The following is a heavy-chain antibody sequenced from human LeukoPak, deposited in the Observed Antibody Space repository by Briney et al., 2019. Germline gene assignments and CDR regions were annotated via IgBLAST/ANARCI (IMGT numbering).Heavy chain of an antibody. D-gene: IGHD2-2*01. J-gene: IGHJ4*02. CDR2: IRYDGSNK. CDR3: AKDIPRVRGVPAGFDY. CDR1: GFTFSSYG. V-gene: IGHV3-30*02. Sequence: PGGSLRLSCAASGFTFSSYGMHWVRQAPGKGLEWVAFIRYDGSNKYYADSVKGRFTISRDNSKNTLYLQMNSLRAEDTAVYYCAKDIPRVRGVPAGFDYWGQGTLVTVSS.